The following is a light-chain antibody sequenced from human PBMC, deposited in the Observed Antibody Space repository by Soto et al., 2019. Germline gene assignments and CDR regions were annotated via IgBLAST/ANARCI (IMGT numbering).Light chain of an antibody. Sequence: DIHIIQSPSTLSASVGDRVTITCRASQTITRWMAWYQQKPGKAPKLLIYDASTLESGVPSRFSGSRSGTEFTLTISSMQPDDFANFYCQQYSTYSRAFGQGTKVDIK. CDR1: QTITRW. CDR2: DAS. CDR3: QQYSTYSRA. V-gene: IGKV1-5*01. J-gene: IGKJ1*01.